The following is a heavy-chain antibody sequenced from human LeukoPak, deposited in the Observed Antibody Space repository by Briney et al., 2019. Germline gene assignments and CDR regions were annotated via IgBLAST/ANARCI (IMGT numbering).Heavy chain of an antibody. J-gene: IGHJ4*02. Sequence: SETLSLTCTVSGGSISSSSYYWGWIRQPPGKGLEWIGSIYHSGSTYYNPSLKSRVTISVDTSKNQFSLKLSSVTAADTAVYYCARLLRDYYGSGSLSYFDYWGQGTLVTVSS. V-gene: IGHV4-39*07. CDR1: GGSISSSSYY. D-gene: IGHD3-10*01. CDR2: IYHSGST. CDR3: ARLLRDYYGSGSLSYFDY.